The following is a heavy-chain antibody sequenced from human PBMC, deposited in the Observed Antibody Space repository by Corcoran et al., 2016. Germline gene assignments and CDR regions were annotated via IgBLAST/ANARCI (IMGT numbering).Heavy chain of an antibody. CDR2: INPSGGGT. CDR3: AVGETSGWYYYLDY. J-gene: IGHJ4*02. D-gene: IGHD6-19*01. Sequence: QVQLVQSGAEVKKPWASVTLSCTASGSTFTNYYLHWVRQAPGQGLEWMGIINPSGGGTTYAQQFQGRVTMTRDTSTSTLYMELGSLRSEDTAIYYCAVGETSGWYYYLDYWGQGTLVTVSS. V-gene: IGHV1-46*01. CDR1: GSTFTNYY.